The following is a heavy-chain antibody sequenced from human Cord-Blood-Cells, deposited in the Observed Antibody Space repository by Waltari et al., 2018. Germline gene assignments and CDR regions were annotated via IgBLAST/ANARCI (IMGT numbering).Heavy chain of an antibody. V-gene: IGHV1-2*02. J-gene: IGHJ3*02. CDR3: ARSSRANWDYAFDI. CDR2: NNPNSGGK. D-gene: IGHD7-27*01. CDR1: GYTFTGYY. Sequence: QVQLVQSGAEVKKPGASVKVSCKASGYTFTGYYMHWVRQAPGQGLEWMGGNNPNSGGKNYAQKCQCRVTMTRETSISTAYMELSRLRSDDTAVYYCARSSRANWDYAFDIWGQGTMVTVSS.